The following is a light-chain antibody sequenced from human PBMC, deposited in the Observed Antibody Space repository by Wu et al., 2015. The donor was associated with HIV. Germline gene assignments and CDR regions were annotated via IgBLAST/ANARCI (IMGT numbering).Light chain of an antibody. CDR2: GAS. Sequence: EIVMTQSPATLSVSPGERATLSCRASQSVSSNLAWYQQKPGQAPRLVVYGASTRAAGIPARFSGSGSGTEFTLTISSIQSEDFAVYYCQVYNNWPPYTFGQGTKLEIK. J-gene: IGKJ2*01. CDR1: QSVSSN. V-gene: IGKV3-15*01. CDR3: QVYNNWPPYT.